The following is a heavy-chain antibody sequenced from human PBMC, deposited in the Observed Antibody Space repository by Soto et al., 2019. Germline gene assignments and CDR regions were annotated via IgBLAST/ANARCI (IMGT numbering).Heavy chain of an antibody. CDR2: FNPNSGDT. D-gene: IGHD6-19*01. CDR1: GYIFTAYS. J-gene: IGHJ4*02. Sequence: VKVSCKASGYIFTAYSMHWVRQAPGQGLEWVGWFNPNSGDTIYAQKFQGRVTLTGDTSISTAYMELYSLTSDDTAVYYCAREASAVISLDDWGQGTLVTVSS. CDR3: AREASAVISLDD. V-gene: IGHV1-2*02.